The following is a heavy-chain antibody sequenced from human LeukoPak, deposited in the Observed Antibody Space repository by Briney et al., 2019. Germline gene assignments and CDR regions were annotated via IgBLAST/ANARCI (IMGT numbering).Heavy chain of an antibody. CDR2: INPNSGGT. CDR3: ARFKSSKVVAGFDY. Sequence: GASVKVSCKASGYTFTGYYMHWVRQAPGQGLEWMGWINPNSGGTNYAQKFQGRVTMTRDTSISTAYMELSRLRSDDTAVYYCARFKSSKVVAGFDYWGQGTLVTVSS. CDR1: GYTFTGYY. D-gene: IGHD6-19*01. V-gene: IGHV1-2*02. J-gene: IGHJ4*02.